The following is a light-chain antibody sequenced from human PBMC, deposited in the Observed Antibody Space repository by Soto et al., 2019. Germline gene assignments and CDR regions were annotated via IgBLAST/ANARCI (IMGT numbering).Light chain of an antibody. CDR1: QSLLQSDGKTY. Sequence: MVMTQTTRSRSVTPGQPAAISCNSVQSLLQSDGKTYLFWYLLKAGQPPQLLIYDASKRFSGVPDRFSGSGSETDFTLKISRVEADDFGVYYCMQNNELPYTFGQGTKLEIK. CDR2: DAS. J-gene: IGKJ2*01. V-gene: IGKV2D-29*01. CDR3: MQNNELPYT.